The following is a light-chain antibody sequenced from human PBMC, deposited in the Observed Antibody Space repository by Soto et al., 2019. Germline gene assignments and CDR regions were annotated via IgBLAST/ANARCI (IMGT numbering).Light chain of an antibody. J-gene: IGKJ1*01. V-gene: IGKV1-27*01. Sequence: DIQMTQSPSSLSASVGDRVTITCRASQAISNYLACHQQKPGKVPKVLIYAASTLHSGVPSRFSGSGSGTEFTLTLTNVQHEDVATYYCQKYNSAPDTFGPGTKVEIK. CDR3: QKYNSAPDT. CDR1: QAISNY. CDR2: AAS.